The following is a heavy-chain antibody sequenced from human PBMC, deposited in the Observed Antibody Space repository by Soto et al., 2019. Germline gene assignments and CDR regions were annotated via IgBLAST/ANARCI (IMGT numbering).Heavy chain of an antibody. CDR2: LSDDANNR. D-gene: IGHD3-10*01. V-gene: IGHV3-30*14. J-gene: IGHJ5*02. CDR3: ARASMVRGIIGWFDP. Sequence: QVQLVESGGGVVQPGRSLRLSCAASGFNFSSSAMYWVRQAPGKGLEWMAVLSDDANNRYYADSVRGRFTISRDNSKNTLDLQMNSLRADDTAVYYCARASMVRGIIGWFDPWGQGTLVTVSS. CDR1: GFNFSSSA.